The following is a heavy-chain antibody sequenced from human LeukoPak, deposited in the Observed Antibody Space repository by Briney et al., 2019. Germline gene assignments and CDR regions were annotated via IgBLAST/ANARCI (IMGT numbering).Heavy chain of an antibody. CDR3: ARLREGLLWFGDDGLRGYYYYMDV. CDR2: INWNGGST. Sequence: GGSLRLSCPASGFTFDDYGMSWVRQAPGKGLEWVSGINWNGGSTGYADSVKGRFTISRDNTKNSLYLQMNSLRAEDTAVYYCARLREGLLWFGDDGLRGYYYYMDVWGKGTTVTISS. J-gene: IGHJ6*03. V-gene: IGHV3-20*04. CDR1: GFTFDDYG. D-gene: IGHD3-10*01.